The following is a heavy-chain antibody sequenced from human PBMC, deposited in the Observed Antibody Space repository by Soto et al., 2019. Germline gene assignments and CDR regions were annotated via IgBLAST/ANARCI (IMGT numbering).Heavy chain of an antibody. CDR2: IYHTGPT. D-gene: IGHD1-26*01. Sequence: SSETLSLTCAVSGDSISSSKWWNWVRQPPGKGLEWIGEIYHTGPTNYNPSVKSRATISVDKSKNHFSLSLTSVTAADTAVYYYVRDGRGVQWELSDWGPGTLVTVSS. V-gene: IGHV4-4*02. J-gene: IGHJ4*02. CDR1: GDSISSSKW. CDR3: VRDGRGVQWELSD.